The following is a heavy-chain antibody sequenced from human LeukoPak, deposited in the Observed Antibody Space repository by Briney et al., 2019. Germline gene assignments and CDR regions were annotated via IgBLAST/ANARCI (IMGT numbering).Heavy chain of an antibody. J-gene: IGHJ2*01. CDR2: ITGSSTWT. CDR1: GFTFGTYG. CDR3: ARELVSLGTGYFDL. V-gene: IGHV3-23*01. D-gene: IGHD7-27*01. Sequence: PGGSLRLSCEASGFTFGTYGMTWVRQAPGKGLEWVSGITGSSTWTYDADSVRGRFTISRDNSKNTLHLQMNNLTADDTAIYYCARELVSLGTGYFDLWGRGTLVTVSS.